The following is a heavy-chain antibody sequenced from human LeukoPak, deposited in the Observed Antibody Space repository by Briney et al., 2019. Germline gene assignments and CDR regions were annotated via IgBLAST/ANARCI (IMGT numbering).Heavy chain of an antibody. Sequence: PGGSPRLSCAASGFTFSSYSMNWVRQAPGKGLEWVSSISSSSSYIYYADSVKGRFTISRDNAKNSLYLQMNSLRAEDMAVYYCARRTSSGWSYFDYSGQGTLVTVSS. CDR2: ISSSSSYI. CDR3: ARRTSSGWSYFDY. CDR1: GFTFSSYS. V-gene: IGHV3-21*01. D-gene: IGHD6-19*01. J-gene: IGHJ4*02.